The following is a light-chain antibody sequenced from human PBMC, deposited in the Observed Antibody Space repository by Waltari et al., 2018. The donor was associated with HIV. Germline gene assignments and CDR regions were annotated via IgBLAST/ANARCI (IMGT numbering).Light chain of an antibody. Sequence: DIVMTQYPDSLAVSRGVRATINCKSSQNILYSSNNKNYLAWYQQKPGQPPKLLIYWASTREFGVPDRFSVSGSGTDFTLTVSSLQAEDVAVYYCQQYYTTPHTFGQGTNLEIK. V-gene: IGKV4-1*01. CDR1: QNILYSSNNKNY. CDR3: QQYYTTPHT. J-gene: IGKJ2*01. CDR2: WAS.